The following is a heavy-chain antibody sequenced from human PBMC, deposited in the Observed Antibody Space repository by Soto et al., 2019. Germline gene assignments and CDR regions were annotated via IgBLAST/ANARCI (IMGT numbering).Heavy chain of an antibody. Sequence: VGSLRLSCAASGFTFSSYEMNWVRQAPGKGLEWVSYISSSGSTIYYADSVKGRFTISRDNAKNSLYLQMNSLRAEDTAVYYCARVGGDYVNYWGQGTLVTVSS. CDR2: ISSSGSTI. CDR1: GFTFSSYE. V-gene: IGHV3-48*03. J-gene: IGHJ4*02. D-gene: IGHD4-17*01. CDR3: ARVGGDYVNY.